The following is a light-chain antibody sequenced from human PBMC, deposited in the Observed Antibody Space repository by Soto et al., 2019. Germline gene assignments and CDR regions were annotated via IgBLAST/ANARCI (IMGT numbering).Light chain of an antibody. Sequence: EIVLTQSPATLSLSPGERATLSCRASQSVSSHSAWFQQKPGQAPRLLMFGASTRATGMPARFSGSGSGTECTLIISSLQSEDVAVYYCQQYSNWPLTFGGGTKVEIK. CDR1: QSVSSH. CDR3: QQYSNWPLT. CDR2: GAS. V-gene: IGKV3D-15*01. J-gene: IGKJ4*01.